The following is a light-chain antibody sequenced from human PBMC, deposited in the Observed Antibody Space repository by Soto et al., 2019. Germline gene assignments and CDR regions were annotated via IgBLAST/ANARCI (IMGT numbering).Light chain of an antibody. CDR1: QSVSINF. CDR2: AAS. Sequence: EIVLTQSPGTLSLSPGERATLSCRASQSVSINFLAWYQQKPGQAPRLLIYAASGRATGIPDRFSGSGSGTDFTLTISRLEPEDFALYYCQQYGTSPLTFGGGTRVEVK. V-gene: IGKV3-20*01. J-gene: IGKJ4*01. CDR3: QQYGTSPLT.